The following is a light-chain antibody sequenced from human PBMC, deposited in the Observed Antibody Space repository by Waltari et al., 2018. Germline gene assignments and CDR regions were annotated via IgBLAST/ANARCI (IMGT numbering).Light chain of an antibody. CDR1: KLGDKF. CDR3: QTWDSSTAFVV. V-gene: IGLV3-1*01. J-gene: IGLJ2*01. CDR2: QDT. Sequence: SYDLTQPPSVSVSPGQTANITCSGDKLGDKFAYWYQQKPGQSPVLVVFQDTKRPSGIPERVSGSNVGTIATLTISGTQAMDEADYYCQTWDSSTAFVVFGGGTKLTVL.